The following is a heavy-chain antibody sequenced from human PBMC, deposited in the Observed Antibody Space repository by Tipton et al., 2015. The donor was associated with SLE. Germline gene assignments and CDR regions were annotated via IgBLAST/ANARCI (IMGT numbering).Heavy chain of an antibody. CDR2: INHSGST. V-gene: IGHV4-34*01. CDR1: GGSFSGYY. CDR3: ARGDYYGSGRY. J-gene: IGHJ4*02. D-gene: IGHD3-10*01. Sequence: TLSLTCAVYGGSFSGYYWSWIRQPPGKGLEWIGEINHSGSTNYNPSLKSRVTISVDTSKNQFSLKLSSVTAADTAVYYCARGDYYGSGRYWGQGTLVTVSS.